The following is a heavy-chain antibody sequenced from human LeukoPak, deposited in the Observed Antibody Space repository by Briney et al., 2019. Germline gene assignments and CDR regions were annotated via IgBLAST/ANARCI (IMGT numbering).Heavy chain of an antibody. CDR1: GFTFSSYS. D-gene: IGHD3-3*01. CDR2: ISSSSSYI. J-gene: IGHJ4*02. V-gene: IGHV3-21*01. CDR3: ASSYYDFWRWYYFDY. Sequence: AGGSLRLSCAASGFTFSSYSMNWVRQAPGKGLEWVSSISSSSSYIYYADSVKGRFTISRDNAKNSLYLQMNSLRAEDTAVYYCASSYYDFWRWYYFDYWGQGTLVTVSS.